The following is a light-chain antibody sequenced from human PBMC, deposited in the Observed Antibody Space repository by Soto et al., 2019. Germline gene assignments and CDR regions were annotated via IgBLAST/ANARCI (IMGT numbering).Light chain of an antibody. J-gene: IGKJ4*02. Sequence: EIVLTQSPGTLSLSPGERATLSCRASQSVSSRSLAWYQKKPGQAPRLLISGASSRATGISDRFSGSGSGTDFTLTISRLEPEDFAVYYCQQRNNWPLTFGGGTKADI. CDR3: QQRNNWPLT. CDR1: QSVSSRS. V-gene: IGKV3D-20*02. CDR2: GAS.